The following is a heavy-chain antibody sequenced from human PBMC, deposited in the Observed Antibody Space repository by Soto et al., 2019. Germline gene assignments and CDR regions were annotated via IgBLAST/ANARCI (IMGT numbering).Heavy chain of an antibody. D-gene: IGHD6-19*01. V-gene: IGHV4-31*03. CDR1: GGSISSGGYY. CDR2: IYYSGST. Sequence: SETLSLTCTVSGGSISSGGYYWSWIRQHPGKGLEWIGYIYYSGSTYYNPSLKSRVTISVDTSKNQFSLKLSSVTAADTAVYYCARELAVAGNFDFWGQGTLVTVSS. J-gene: IGHJ5*01. CDR3: ARELAVAGNFDF.